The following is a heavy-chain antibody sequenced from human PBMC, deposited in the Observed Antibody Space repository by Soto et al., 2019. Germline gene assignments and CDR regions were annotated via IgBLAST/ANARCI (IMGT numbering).Heavy chain of an antibody. CDR2: ISYDGSNN. D-gene: IGHD2-15*01. CDR1: GFTFRSYG. V-gene: IGHV3-30*03. CDR3: ARDIVVVVAGDYYGMDV. J-gene: IGHJ6*02. Sequence: PGGSLRLSCAASGFTFRSYGMHWVRQAPGKGLEWVAVISYDGSNNYYADSVKGRFTISRDNSKNTLYLQMTSLRAEDTAVYYGARDIVVVVAGDYYGMDVWGQGTTVTVSS.